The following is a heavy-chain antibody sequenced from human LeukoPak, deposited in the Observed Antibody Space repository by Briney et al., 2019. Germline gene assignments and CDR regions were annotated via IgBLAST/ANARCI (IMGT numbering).Heavy chain of an antibody. CDR2: IYTSGCT. D-gene: IGHD6-13*01. J-gene: IGHJ6*02. Sequence: SETLSLTCTVSGGPISSYYWSWIRQPAGKGLEWIGRIYTSGCTNYNPSLKSRVTMSVDTSKNQFSLKLNSVTAADTAVYYCARDFAASSWYGMDVWGQGTTVTVSS. CDR1: GGPISSYY. CDR3: ARDFAASSWYGMDV. V-gene: IGHV4-4*07.